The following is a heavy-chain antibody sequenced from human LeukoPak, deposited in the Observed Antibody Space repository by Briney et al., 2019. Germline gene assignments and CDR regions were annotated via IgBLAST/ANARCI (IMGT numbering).Heavy chain of an antibody. CDR2: INHSGST. CDR1: GGSFSGYY. J-gene: IGHJ4*02. V-gene: IGHV4-34*01. Sequence: SETLSLTCAVYGGSFSGYYWSWIRQPPGKGLEWIGEINHSGSTNYNPSLKSRVTISVDTSKNQFSLRLSSVTAADTAVYYCARGGVSHDYGLAYFDYWGQGTLVTVSS. CDR3: ARGGVSHDYGLAYFDY. D-gene: IGHD4-17*01.